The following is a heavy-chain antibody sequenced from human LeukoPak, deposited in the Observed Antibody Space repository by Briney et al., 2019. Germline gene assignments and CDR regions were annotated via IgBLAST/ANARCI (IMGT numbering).Heavy chain of an antibody. Sequence: PSETLSLTCTVSGGSISSSSYYWGWIRQPPGKGLEWIGSIYYSGSTYYNPSLKSRVTISVDTSKNQFSLKLSSVTAADTAVYYCASLPRGGSYLGGFDYWGQGTLSPSPQ. V-gene: IGHV4-39*01. CDR2: IYYSGST. CDR1: GGSISSSSYY. D-gene: IGHD1-26*01. J-gene: IGHJ4*02. CDR3: ASLPRGGSYLGGFDY.